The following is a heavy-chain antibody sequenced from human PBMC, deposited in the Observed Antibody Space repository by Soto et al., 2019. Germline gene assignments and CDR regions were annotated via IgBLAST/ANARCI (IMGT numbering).Heavy chain of an antibody. CDR1: GFTFSTYA. V-gene: IGHV3-30*04. CDR2: ISFDGSSE. CDR3: ARSVRGVVNTGIDY. D-gene: IGHD3-10*01. J-gene: IGHJ4*02. Sequence: SLRLSCVVSGFTFSTYAMYWVRQAPGKGLEWVALISFDGSSEYYADSVKGRFTISRDNSKDTLYLQMNSLRAEDTAVFYCARSVRGVVNTGIDYWGQGTPVTVS.